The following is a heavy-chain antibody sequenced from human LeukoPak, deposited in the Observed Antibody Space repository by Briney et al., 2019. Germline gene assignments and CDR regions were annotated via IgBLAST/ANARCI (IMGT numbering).Heavy chain of an antibody. V-gene: IGHV3-33*01. CDR3: ARGGSGSYYHLFDY. CDR1: GFTFSSYG. D-gene: IGHD3-10*01. CDR2: IWYDGSNK. J-gene: IGHJ4*02. Sequence: PGGSLRLPCAASGFTFSSYGMHWVRQAPGKGLEWVAVIWYDGSNKYYADSVKGRFTISRDNAKNSLYLQMNSLRAEDTAVYYCARGGSGSYYHLFDYWGQGTLVTVSS.